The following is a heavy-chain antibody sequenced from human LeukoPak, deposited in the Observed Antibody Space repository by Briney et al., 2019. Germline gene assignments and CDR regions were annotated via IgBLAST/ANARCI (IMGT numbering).Heavy chain of an antibody. CDR2: IKNKIDGGTT. D-gene: IGHD2-2*01. CDR1: GFTFSNAW. V-gene: IGHV3-15*01. CDR3: TTDIHVVVPAAKVY. Sequence: PGGSLRLSCAASGFTFSNAWMSWVRQAPGKGLEWVGRIKNKIDGGTTDYAAPVKGRFTISRDDSKNTLYLQMNSLKTEDTAVYYCTTDIHVVVPAAKVYWGQGTLVTVSS. J-gene: IGHJ4*02.